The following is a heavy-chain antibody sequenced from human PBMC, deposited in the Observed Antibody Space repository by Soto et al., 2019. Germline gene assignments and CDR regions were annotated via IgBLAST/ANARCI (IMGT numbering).Heavy chain of an antibody. D-gene: IGHD6-19*01. J-gene: IGHJ6*02. V-gene: IGHV1-46*01. Sequence: QVQLVQSGAEVKKPGASVKVSCKASGYTFTSYYMHWVRQAPGQGLEWMGIINPSGGSTSYAQKCQGRVTRTRDTSTSTVYMELSSLRSEDTAVYYCAVLAVAGTNGMDVWGQGTTVTVSS. CDR1: GYTFTSYY. CDR3: AVLAVAGTNGMDV. CDR2: INPSGGST.